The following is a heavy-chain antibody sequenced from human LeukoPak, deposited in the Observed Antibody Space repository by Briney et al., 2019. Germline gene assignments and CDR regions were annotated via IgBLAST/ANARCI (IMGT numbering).Heavy chain of an antibody. CDR1: GYTFTSYY. V-gene: IGHV1-46*01. CDR2: INPSGDST. J-gene: IGHJ4*02. CDR3: ARDHDGAAAAIGQY. D-gene: IGHD2-2*02. Sequence: ASVKVSCKASGYTFTSYYIHWVRQAPGQGLEWMGIINPSGDSTSYAQKFQGRVIMTRDMSTSTVYMDLSSLRSDDTAVYYCARDHDGAAAAIGQYWGQGTLVTVSS.